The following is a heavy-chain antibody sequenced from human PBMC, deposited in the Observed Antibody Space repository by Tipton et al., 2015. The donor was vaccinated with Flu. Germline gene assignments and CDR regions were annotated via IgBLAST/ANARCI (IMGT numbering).Heavy chain of an antibody. Sequence: TLSLTCTVSGYPISSGYYWGWIRQPPGKGLEWIGSIYHSGSTYYNPSLKSRVTISVDTSKNQFSLKLSSVTAADTAVYYCASFISEYNWNYGEGLDYWGQGTLVTVSS. D-gene: IGHD1-7*01. CDR2: IYHSGST. V-gene: IGHV4-38-2*02. J-gene: IGHJ4*02. CDR1: GYPISSGYY. CDR3: ASFISEYNWNYGEGLDY.